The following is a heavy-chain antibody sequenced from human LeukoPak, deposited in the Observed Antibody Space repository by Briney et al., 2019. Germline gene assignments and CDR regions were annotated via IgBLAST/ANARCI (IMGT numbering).Heavy chain of an antibody. Sequence: GGSLKLSCAASGFTLSGSHMHWVRQAPGKGLEWVGHVRRNYETAYGASVKGRFTISRDDSENTAYLHMNNLKTEGTAIYFCARQTNSCHDYWGQGTLVTASS. D-gene: IGHD2-2*01. V-gene: IGHV3-73*01. J-gene: IGHJ4*02. CDR1: GFTLSGSH. CDR3: ARQTNSCHDY. CDR2: VRRNYET.